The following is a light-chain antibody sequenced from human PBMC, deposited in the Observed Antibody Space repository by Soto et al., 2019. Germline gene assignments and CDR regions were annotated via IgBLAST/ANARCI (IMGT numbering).Light chain of an antibody. Sequence: EIALTHSPGTLSFSPPGGGCLXSRTSQSVRSRYLAWYQQKPGQAPRLLIYGASSRATGIPDRFSGSGSETDFTLTISRLEPEDFAVYYCHQYGSSPATFGQGTKVDIK. J-gene: IGKJ1*01. CDR2: GAS. CDR3: HQYGSSPAT. CDR1: QSVRSRY. V-gene: IGKV3-20*01.